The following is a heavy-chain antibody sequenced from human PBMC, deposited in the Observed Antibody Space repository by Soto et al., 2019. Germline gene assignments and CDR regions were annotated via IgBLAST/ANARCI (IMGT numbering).Heavy chain of an antibody. D-gene: IGHD2-15*01. CDR2: IYYSGST. CDR3: ARGLWGYCSGGSCYSYGMDV. J-gene: IGHJ6*02. CDR1: GGSISSYY. V-gene: IGHV4-59*01. Sequence: QVQLQESGPGLVKPSETLSLTCTVSGGSISSYYWSWIRQPPGKGLEWIGYIYYSGSTNYNPSLMIRVTISVDTSKNQFSLNRSSVTAADTAVYYCARGLWGYCSGGSCYSYGMDVWGQGTTVTVSS.